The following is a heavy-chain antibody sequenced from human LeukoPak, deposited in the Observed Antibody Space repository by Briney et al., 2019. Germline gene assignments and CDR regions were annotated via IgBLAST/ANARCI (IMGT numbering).Heavy chain of an antibody. D-gene: IGHD1-26*01. Sequence: ASVKVSCKASGYTFTSYGISWVRQAPGQGLEWMGWISAYNGNTNYAQKLQGRVTMTTDTSTSTAYMELRSLRSDDTAVYYCARGGCIVGATICYWFDPWGQGTLVTVSS. V-gene: IGHV1-18*01. CDR1: GYTFTSYG. CDR3: ARGGCIVGATICYWFDP. CDR2: ISAYNGNT. J-gene: IGHJ5*02.